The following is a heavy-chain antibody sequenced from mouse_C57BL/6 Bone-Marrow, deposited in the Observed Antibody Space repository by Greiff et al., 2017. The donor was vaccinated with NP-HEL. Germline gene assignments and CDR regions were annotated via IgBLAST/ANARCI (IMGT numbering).Heavy chain of an antibody. J-gene: IGHJ2*01. CDR1: GFNIKDDY. Sequence: VQLQQSGAELVRPGASVKLSCTASGFNIKDDYMHWVKQRPEQGLEWIGWIDPENGDTEYASKFQGKATITADTSSNTAYLQLSSLTSEDTAVYYCTSYYGRGDYWGQGTTLTVSS. D-gene: IGHD1-1*01. V-gene: IGHV14-4*01. CDR2: IDPENGDT. CDR3: TSYYGRGDY.